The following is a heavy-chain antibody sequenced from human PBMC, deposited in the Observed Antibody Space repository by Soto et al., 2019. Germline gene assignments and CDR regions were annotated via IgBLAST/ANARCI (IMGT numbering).Heavy chain of an antibody. CDR2: INAGNGNT. J-gene: IGHJ6*02. Sequence: ASVKVSCKASGYTFTSYAMHWVRQAPGQRLEWMGWINAGNGNTKYSQKFQGRVTITRDTSASTAYMELSSLRSEDTAVYYCAREEIVVVPAVMGYYYYYYGMDVWGQGPTVTVSS. CDR1: GYTFTSYA. CDR3: AREEIVVVPAVMGYYYYYYGMDV. D-gene: IGHD2-2*01. V-gene: IGHV1-3*01.